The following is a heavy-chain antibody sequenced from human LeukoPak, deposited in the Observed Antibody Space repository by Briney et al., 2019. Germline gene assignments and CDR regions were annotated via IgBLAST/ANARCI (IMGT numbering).Heavy chain of an antibody. J-gene: IGHJ3*02. Sequence: SETLSLTCTVSGGSISSGGYYWSWIRQHPGKGLEWIGSIYYSGSTNYNPSLQGRVTISLDTSRNQFSLKPSSVTAADTAVYYCARVGPKYCSSTSCYGRAFDIWGQGTMVTVSS. V-gene: IGHV4-31*03. CDR3: ARVGPKYCSSTSCYGRAFDI. CDR2: IYYSGST. CDR1: GGSISSGGYY. D-gene: IGHD2-2*01.